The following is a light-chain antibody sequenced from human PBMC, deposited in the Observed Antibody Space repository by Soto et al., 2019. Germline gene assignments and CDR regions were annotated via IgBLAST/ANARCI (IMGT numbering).Light chain of an antibody. CDR2: GAS. J-gene: IGKJ1*01. V-gene: IGKV3-15*01. CDR3: QQYNTGLSWT. CDR1: QSVSSN. Sequence: EMVMTQSPATLSVSPGERATLSCRASQSVSSNLAWYQQKPGQSPRLLIYGASTRATGIPARFSGSGSGTEFTLTISSLQAEAFAVYYCQQYNTGLSWTFGQGTKVEIK.